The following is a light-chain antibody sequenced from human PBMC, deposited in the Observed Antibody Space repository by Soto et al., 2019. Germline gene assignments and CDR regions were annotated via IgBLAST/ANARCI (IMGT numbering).Light chain of an antibody. V-gene: IGKV3-15*01. CDR2: WAS. CDR3: QQYYSSPPWT. J-gene: IGKJ1*01. CDR1: HYVYSN. Sequence: EIVMTQSPATLSVSPGERATLSCTASHYVYSNVAWFQQRPGQAPKLLIYWASTRQSGVPDRFSGSGSATDFTLTISSLQAEDVAVYYCQQYYSSPPWTFGQGTKVDIK.